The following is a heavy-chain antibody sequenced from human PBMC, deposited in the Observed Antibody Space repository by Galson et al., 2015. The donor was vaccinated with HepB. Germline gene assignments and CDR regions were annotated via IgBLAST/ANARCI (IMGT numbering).Heavy chain of an antibody. Sequence: SLRLSCAASGFTFSSYGIHWVRQTLDKGLEWVAGISYDGGNEYYADSVKGRFTISRDNSKNTLYLQMNSLRAEDTVVYYCAKDEGSGYGLGAFDIWGQGTMVTVSS. CDR2: ISYDGGNE. V-gene: IGHV3-30*18. D-gene: IGHD5-12*01. J-gene: IGHJ3*02. CDR1: GFTFSSYG. CDR3: AKDEGSGYGLGAFDI.